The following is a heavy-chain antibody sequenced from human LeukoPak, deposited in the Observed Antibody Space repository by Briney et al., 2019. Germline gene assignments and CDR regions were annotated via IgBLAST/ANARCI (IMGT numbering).Heavy chain of an antibody. Sequence: GGSLRLSCAASGFTFSSYGMHWVRQAPGKGLEWVAFIRYDGGNKYYADSVKGRFTISRDNSKNMLYLQMNSLRGEDTAVYYCAKDRVGSLEYWGQGTLVTVSS. CDR3: AKDRVGSLEY. CDR1: GFTFSSYG. J-gene: IGHJ4*02. D-gene: IGHD3-10*01. V-gene: IGHV3-30*02. CDR2: IRYDGGNK.